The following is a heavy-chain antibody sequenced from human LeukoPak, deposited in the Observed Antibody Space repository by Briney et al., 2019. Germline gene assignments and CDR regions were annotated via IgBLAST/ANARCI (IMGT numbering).Heavy chain of an antibody. CDR3: ATRDIVVVVAATSFDY. Sequence: DGSNKYYADSVKGRFTISRDNSKNTLYLQMNSLRAEDTAVYYCATRDIVVVVAATSFDYWGQGTLVTVSS. V-gene: IGHV3-30*07. J-gene: IGHJ4*02. D-gene: IGHD2-15*01. CDR2: DGSNK.